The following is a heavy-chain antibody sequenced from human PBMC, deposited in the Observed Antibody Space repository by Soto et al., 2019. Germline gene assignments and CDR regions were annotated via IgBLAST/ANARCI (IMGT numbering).Heavy chain of an antibody. CDR2: IKSKPSGGTS. CDR1: GLTFTNAW. CDR3: AKVIPCSGGSCYAY. J-gene: IGHJ4*02. Sequence: EVQLVESGGGLVKPGGSLRLSCVASGLTFTNAWMSWVRQAPGKGLEWVGLIKSKPSGGTSDYAAPVKGRFIISRADSTNTVYLQMNSLKIEYTAVYYCAKVIPCSGGSCYAYWGQGTLVTVSS. V-gene: IGHV3-15*01. D-gene: IGHD2-15*01.